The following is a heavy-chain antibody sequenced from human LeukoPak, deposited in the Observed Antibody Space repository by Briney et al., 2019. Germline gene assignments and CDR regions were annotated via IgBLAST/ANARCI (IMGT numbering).Heavy chain of an antibody. CDR1: GGSFSGYY. Sequence: SETLSLTCAVYGGSFSGYYWSWIRQPPGKGLEWIGEINHSGSTNYNPSLKSRVTISVDTSKNQFSLKLGSVTAADTAVYYCATRIPGNWFDPWGQGTLVTVSS. D-gene: IGHD3-10*01. CDR3: ATRIPGNWFDP. V-gene: IGHV4-34*01. CDR2: INHSGST. J-gene: IGHJ5*02.